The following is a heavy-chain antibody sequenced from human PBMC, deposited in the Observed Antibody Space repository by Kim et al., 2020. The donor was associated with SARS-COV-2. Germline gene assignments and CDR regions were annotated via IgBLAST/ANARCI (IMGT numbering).Heavy chain of an antibody. CDR1: GYSFNSYA. V-gene: IGHV7-4-1*02. CDR3: ARRSYGSGSLNWFDP. CDR2: INTNTGNP. Sequence: ASVKVSCKASGYSFNSYAMTWVRQAPGQGLEWMGWINTNTGNPTYAQGFTGRFVFSLDTSVSTAYLQISSLKAEDTAVYYCARRSYGSGSLNWFDPWGQGTLVIVSS. D-gene: IGHD3-10*01. J-gene: IGHJ5*02.